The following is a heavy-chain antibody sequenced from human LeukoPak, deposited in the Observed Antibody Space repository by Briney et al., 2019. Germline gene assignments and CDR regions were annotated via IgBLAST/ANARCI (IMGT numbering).Heavy chain of an antibody. CDR3: ARRRRLASYFDY. D-gene: IGHD4-11*01. CDR1: GGSFSGYY. CDR2: INHSGST. J-gene: IGHJ4*02. V-gene: IGHV4-34*01. Sequence: KPSETLSLTCAVYGGSFSGYYWSWIRQPLGKGLEWIGEINHSGSTNYNPSLKSRVTISVDTSKNQFSLKLSSVTAADTAVYYCARRRRLASYFDYWGQGTLVTVSS.